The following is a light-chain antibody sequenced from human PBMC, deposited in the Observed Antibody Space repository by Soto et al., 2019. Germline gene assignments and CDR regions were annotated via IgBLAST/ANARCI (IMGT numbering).Light chain of an antibody. J-gene: IGLJ1*01. Sequence: QSALTQPPSASGSPGQSGTISCTGTISDVGGYNYVAWYQQHPGKAPKLMIYEVNKRPSGVPDRFSGSKSGSTASLTVSGLQAEDEADYYCSSYAGSSTYVFGTGTKVTVL. CDR3: SSYAGSSTYV. V-gene: IGLV2-8*01. CDR2: EVN. CDR1: ISDVGGYNY.